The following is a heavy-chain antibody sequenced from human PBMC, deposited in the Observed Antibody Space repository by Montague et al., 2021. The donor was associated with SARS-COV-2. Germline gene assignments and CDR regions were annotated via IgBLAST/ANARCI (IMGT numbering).Heavy chain of an antibody. Sequence: SETLSLTCAVHGGSFSGYDFSWTRHPPGKALGWIGVINHIGSTYYDPFLETRVTISVDTSKKQFSLKLSSVTAADTALYYCRVVPAGIPKGPNFYYMDVWGTGTPVTVS. V-gene: IGHV4-34*01. CDR2: INHIGST. CDR3: RVVPAGIPKGPNFYYMDV. D-gene: IGHD2-2*02. CDR1: GGSFSGYD. J-gene: IGHJ6*03.